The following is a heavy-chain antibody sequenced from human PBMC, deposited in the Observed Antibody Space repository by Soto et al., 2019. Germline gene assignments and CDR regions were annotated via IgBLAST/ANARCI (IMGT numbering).Heavy chain of an antibody. V-gene: IGHV3-33*01. CDR3: ARCTGHSNGYYDY. J-gene: IGHJ4*02. CDR2: IWFDGSRT. CDR1: GFTFSTHG. D-gene: IGHD3-22*01. Sequence: GASLRLSCAASGFTFSTHGMHWVRQAPGKGLEWVAVIWFDGSRTYYADSVKGRLTISRDNSKNTVDLQMNSLRVEDTAVYYCARCTGHSNGYYDYWGWGTRVTVSS.